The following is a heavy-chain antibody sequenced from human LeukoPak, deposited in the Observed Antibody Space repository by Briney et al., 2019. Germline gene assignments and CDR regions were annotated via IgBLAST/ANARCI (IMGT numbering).Heavy chain of an antibody. CDR3: AKDRPGRIAVAAIFDY. V-gene: IGHV3-23*01. CDR1: GFTFSSYA. CDR2: ISGSGGST. Sequence: GGSLRLSCAASGFTFSSYAMGWVRQAPGKGLEWVSAISGSGGSTYYADSVKGRFTISRDNSKNTLYLQMNSLGAEDTAVYYCAKDRPGRIAVAAIFDYWGQGTLVTVSS. J-gene: IGHJ4*02. D-gene: IGHD6-19*01.